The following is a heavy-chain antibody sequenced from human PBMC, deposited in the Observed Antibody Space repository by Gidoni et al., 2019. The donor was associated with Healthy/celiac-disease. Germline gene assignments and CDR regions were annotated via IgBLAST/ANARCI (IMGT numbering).Heavy chain of an antibody. D-gene: IGHD6-13*01. V-gene: IGHV1-46*03. J-gene: IGHJ5*02. CDR1: GYTFPSYY. CDR2: INPSGGST. Sequence: QVQLVQSGAEVKKPGASVKVSCKASGYTFPSYYMPWVRQAPGQGLEWMGIINPSGGSTSYAQKFQGRVTMTRDTSTSTVYMELSSLRSEDTAVYYCARDGIAAAGHGGWFDPWGQGTLVTVSS. CDR3: ARDGIAAAGHGGWFDP.